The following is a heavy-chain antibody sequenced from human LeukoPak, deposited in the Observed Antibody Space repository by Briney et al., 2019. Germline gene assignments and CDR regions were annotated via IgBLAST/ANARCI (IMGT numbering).Heavy chain of an antibody. Sequence: GGSLRLSCAASGFTFSGSAMHWVRQASGKGPEWVGRIRSKANSYATAYAASVKGRFTISRDDSKNTAYLQMNSLKTEDTAVYYCTRHGYSGYDVDYWGQGTLVTVSS. CDR2: IRSKANSYAT. D-gene: IGHD5-12*01. V-gene: IGHV3-73*01. CDR3: TRHGYSGYDVDY. CDR1: GFTFSGSA. J-gene: IGHJ4*02.